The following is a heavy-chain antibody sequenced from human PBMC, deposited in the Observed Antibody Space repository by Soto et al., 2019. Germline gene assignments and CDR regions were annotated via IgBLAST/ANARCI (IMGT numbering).Heavy chain of an antibody. CDR2: INAGYGNT. Sequence: ASVKVSCKASGYTFSSYAMHWVRQAPGQRLEWMGWINAGYGNTKSSQKFQDRVTISRDTSASTAYMELTSLRSEDTAVYYCARGEGSGWYSDDAFDIWGQGTMVTVSS. CDR3: ARGEGSGWYSDDAFDI. D-gene: IGHD6-19*01. CDR1: GYTFSSYA. J-gene: IGHJ3*02. V-gene: IGHV1-3*01.